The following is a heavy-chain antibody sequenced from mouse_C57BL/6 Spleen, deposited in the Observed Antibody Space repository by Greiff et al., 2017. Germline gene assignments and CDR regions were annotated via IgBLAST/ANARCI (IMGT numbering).Heavy chain of an antibody. CDR3: ARSTMVTTKAY. CDR2: IYPRSGNT. Sequence: VQLQHSGAELARPGASVKLSCKASGYTFTSYGISWVKQRPGQGLEWIGEIYPRSGNTYYNEKFKGKATLTADKSSSTAYMELRSLTSEDSAVYFCARSTMVTTKAYWGQGTLVTVSA. J-gene: IGHJ3*01. CDR1: GYTFTSYG. V-gene: IGHV1-81*01. D-gene: IGHD2-2*01.